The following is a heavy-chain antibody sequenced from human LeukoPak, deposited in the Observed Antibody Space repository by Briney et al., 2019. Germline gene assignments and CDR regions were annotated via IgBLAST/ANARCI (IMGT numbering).Heavy chain of an antibody. J-gene: IGHJ6*03. CDR3: ARAASRYVVYYMDV. Sequence: PGGSLRLSCAASGFTFDDYGMSWVRQAPGKGLEWVSGISGSGSSTSYADSVKGRFTISRDNSKSTLYLQMNSLRAEDTAVYYCARAASRYVVYYMDVWGKGTTVTVSS. D-gene: IGHD2-2*01. CDR2: ISGSGSST. V-gene: IGHV3-23*01. CDR1: GFTFDDYG.